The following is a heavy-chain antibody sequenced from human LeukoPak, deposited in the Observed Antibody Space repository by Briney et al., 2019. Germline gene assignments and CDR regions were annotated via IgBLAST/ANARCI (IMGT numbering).Heavy chain of an antibody. V-gene: IGHV4-59*01. J-gene: IGHJ4*02. CDR1: GGSINSYY. D-gene: IGHD5-24*01. CDR3: TRRCKDAYTLYCFDY. Sequence: SETLSLTCTVSGGSINSYYWSWIRQPPGKGLEWIGHMYYSGGTNYNPSLKSQVTISVDTSKNQFSLKPSSVTAADTAVYYCTRRCKDAYTLYCFDYWGQGTLVTVSS. CDR2: MYYSGGT.